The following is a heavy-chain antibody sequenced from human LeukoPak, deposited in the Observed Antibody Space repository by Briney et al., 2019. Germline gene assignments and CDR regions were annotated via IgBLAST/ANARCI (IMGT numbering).Heavy chain of an antibody. Sequence: GGALRLSCAASGFTVSNNYMSWVRQTPGKGLEWVSIIFSLGSTYYADFVKGRFTISRDNSKNTLYLQLNSLRVEDTAVYYCARHFDSGDYVENPIDYWGQGTLVTVSS. CDR3: ARHFDSGDYVENPIDY. CDR1: GFTVSNNY. J-gene: IGHJ4*02. CDR2: IFSLGST. V-gene: IGHV3-66*02. D-gene: IGHD3-22*01.